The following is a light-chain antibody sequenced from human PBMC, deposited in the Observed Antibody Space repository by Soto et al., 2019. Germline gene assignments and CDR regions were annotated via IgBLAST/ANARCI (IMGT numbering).Light chain of an antibody. CDR3: CSYAGSYTHVV. J-gene: IGLJ2*01. Sequence: QSALTQPRSVSGSPGQSVTISCTGTSSDVGGYNYVSWYQQHPGKAPKLMIYDVSKRPSGVHDRLSGSKSGNTAALPISGLQAEDEADEYCCSYAGSYTHVVFGGGTKLTVL. V-gene: IGLV2-11*01. CDR2: DVS. CDR1: SSDVGGYNY.